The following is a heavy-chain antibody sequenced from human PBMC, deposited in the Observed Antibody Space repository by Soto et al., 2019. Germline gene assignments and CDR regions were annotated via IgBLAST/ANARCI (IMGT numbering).Heavy chain of an antibody. CDR2: IYYSGST. V-gene: IGHV4-61*01. D-gene: IGHD1-26*01. Sequence: SETLSLTCTVSCGSVSSGSYYWSWIRQPPGKGLEWIGYIYYSGSTNYNPSLKSRVTISVDTSMNQFSLKLSSVTAADTAVYYCARRYGSAIDYWGQGTLVTVSS. J-gene: IGHJ4*02. CDR3: ARRYGSAIDY. CDR1: CGSVSSGSYY.